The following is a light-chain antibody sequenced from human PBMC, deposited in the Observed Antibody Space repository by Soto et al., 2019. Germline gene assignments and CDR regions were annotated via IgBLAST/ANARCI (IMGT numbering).Light chain of an antibody. Sequence: AIQVTQSPSSLSASVGDRVTITCRASQAIRGALAWYQQKPGKPPKLLIYDVSSLESGVPSRFSGSGSGTEFPLTISSLQPEDLGTYYCQQFLSAPITFGHGTRLDI. CDR1: QAIRGA. CDR3: QQFLSAPIT. J-gene: IGKJ5*01. CDR2: DVS. V-gene: IGKV1-13*02.